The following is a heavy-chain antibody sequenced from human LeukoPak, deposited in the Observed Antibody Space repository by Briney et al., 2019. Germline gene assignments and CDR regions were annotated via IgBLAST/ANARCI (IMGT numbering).Heavy chain of an antibody. J-gene: IGHJ6*03. CDR1: GGSISSYY. CDR3: ARGGLTVTTYYYYYYMDV. V-gene: IGHV4-59*01. D-gene: IGHD4-17*01. Sequence: SETLSLTCTVSGGSISSYYWSWIRQPPGKGLEWIGYIYYSGSTNYVPSLKSRVTISVDTSKNQFSLKLSSVTAADTAVYYCARGGLTVTTYYYYYYMDVWGKGTTVTVSS. CDR2: IYYSGST.